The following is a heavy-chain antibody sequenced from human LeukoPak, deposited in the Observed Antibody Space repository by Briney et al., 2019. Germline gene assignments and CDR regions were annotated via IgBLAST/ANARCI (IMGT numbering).Heavy chain of an antibody. Sequence: PSETLSLTCTVSGGSISSSSYYWGWIRQPPGKGLEWIGEINHSGSTNYNPSLKSRVTISVDTSKNQFSLKLSSVTAADTAVYYCAREVAAAPALAAFDIWGQGTMVTVSS. V-gene: IGHV4-39*07. CDR3: AREVAAAPALAAFDI. D-gene: IGHD6-13*01. CDR1: GGSISSSSYY. J-gene: IGHJ3*02. CDR2: INHSGST.